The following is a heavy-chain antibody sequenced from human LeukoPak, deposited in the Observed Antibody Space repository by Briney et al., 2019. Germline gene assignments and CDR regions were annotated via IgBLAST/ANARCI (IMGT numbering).Heavy chain of an antibody. CDR1: GFAFSNAW. CDR3: ARGKQWLVRLDY. J-gene: IGHJ4*02. V-gene: IGHV4-34*01. D-gene: IGHD6-19*01. Sequence: GSLRLSCAASGFAFSNAWMSWIRQPPGKGLEWIGEINHSGSTNYNPSLKSRVTISVDTSKNQFSLKLSSVTAADTAVYYCARGKQWLVRLDYWGQGTLVTVSS. CDR2: INHSGST.